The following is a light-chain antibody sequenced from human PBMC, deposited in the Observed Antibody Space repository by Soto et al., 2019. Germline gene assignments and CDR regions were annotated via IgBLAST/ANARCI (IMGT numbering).Light chain of an antibody. J-gene: IGLJ7*01. CDR3: CSYVGTTLV. CDR2: EGI. CDR1: SIDVGGYDI. V-gene: IGLV2-23*01. Sequence: QSVLTQPASVSGSPGQSITVSCTGTSIDVGGYDIVSWYQQHPGKAPKLLIYEGIKRPSGVSNRFSGSKSGNTASLTISGLQTEDEAQYYCCSYVGTTLVFGGGTQLTVL.